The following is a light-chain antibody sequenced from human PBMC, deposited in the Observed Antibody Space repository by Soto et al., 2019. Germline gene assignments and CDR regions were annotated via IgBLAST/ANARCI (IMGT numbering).Light chain of an antibody. CDR1: QILLHSNGYNY. Sequence: DIVITHSPLSRPVTPGEAASISCRSSQILLHSNGYNYLDWYLQKPGQSPQLLIYLGSNRASGVPDRFSGSGSGTDFTLKISRVEAEDVGVYYCMQALQTPLTFGGGTKVDIK. V-gene: IGKV2-28*01. CDR3: MQALQTPLT. CDR2: LGS. J-gene: IGKJ4*01.